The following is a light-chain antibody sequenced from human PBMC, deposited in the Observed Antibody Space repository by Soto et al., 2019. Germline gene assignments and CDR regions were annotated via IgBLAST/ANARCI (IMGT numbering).Light chain of an antibody. CDR1: SSDVGGYNY. Sequence: QSALTQPRLVSGSPGQSVTISCTGTSSDVGGYNYVSWYQHHPGKAPKLMIYDVTKRPSGVRDRFSASKSGNTASLTISGLQAEDEADYYCCSYAGSYTYVFGTGTKAPS. CDR3: CSYAGSYTYV. J-gene: IGLJ1*01. CDR2: DVT. V-gene: IGLV2-11*01.